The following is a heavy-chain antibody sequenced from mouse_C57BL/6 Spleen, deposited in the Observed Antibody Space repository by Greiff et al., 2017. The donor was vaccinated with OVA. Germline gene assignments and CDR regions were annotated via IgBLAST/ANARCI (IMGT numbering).Heavy chain of an antibody. CDR1: GYTFTSYW. D-gene: IGHD3-3*01. V-gene: IGHV1-55*01. Sequence: VQLQQPGAELVKPGASVKMSCKASGYTFTSYWITWVKQRPGQGLEWIGDIYPGSGSTNYNEKFKSKATLTVDTSSSTAYMQLSSLTSEDSAVYYCARSRAGTDYFDYWGQGTTLTVSS. CDR2: IYPGSGST. J-gene: IGHJ2*01. CDR3: ARSRAGTDYFDY.